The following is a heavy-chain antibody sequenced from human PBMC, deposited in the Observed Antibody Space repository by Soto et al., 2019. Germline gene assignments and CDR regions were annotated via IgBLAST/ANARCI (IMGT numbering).Heavy chain of an antibody. V-gene: IGHV4-34*01. CDR1: GGSFSGYY. CDR3: ARDVVVVAWSYFDY. J-gene: IGHJ4*02. CDR2: INHSGST. D-gene: IGHD2-15*01. Sequence: LSLTCAVYGGSFSGYYWSWIRQPPGKGLEWIGEINHSGSTNCNPSLKSRVTISVDTSKNQFSLKLSSVTAADTAVYYCARDVVVVAWSYFDYWGQGTLVTVSS.